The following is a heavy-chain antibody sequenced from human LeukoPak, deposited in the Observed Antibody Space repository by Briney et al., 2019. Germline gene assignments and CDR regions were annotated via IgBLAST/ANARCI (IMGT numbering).Heavy chain of an antibody. D-gene: IGHD3-3*01. Sequence: PSETLSLTCTVSGGSISSYYWGWIRQPPGKGLEWIGYIYYSGSNNYNPSLKSRITISVDSSKNQFSLKLSTVTAADAAVYYGARVASEGVDYWGQGTLVTVSS. J-gene: IGHJ4*02. V-gene: IGHV4-59*01. CDR1: GGSISSYY. CDR3: ARVASEGVDY. CDR2: IYYSGSN.